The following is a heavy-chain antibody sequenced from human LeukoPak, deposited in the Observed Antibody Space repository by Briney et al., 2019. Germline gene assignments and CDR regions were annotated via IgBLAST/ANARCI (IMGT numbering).Heavy chain of an antibody. D-gene: IGHD6-13*01. J-gene: IGHJ4*02. V-gene: IGHV3-23*01. Sequence: GGSLRLSCAASGFTFSSYAMSWVRQAPGKGLEWVSSMIGSGGSTYYAVSVKGRFTISRDHSQHTLYLQMTSLRAEDTAVYYCAKGPGGSSWYDFDYWGQGTLVTVSS. CDR2: MIGSGGST. CDR3: AKGPGGSSWYDFDY. CDR1: GFTFSSYA.